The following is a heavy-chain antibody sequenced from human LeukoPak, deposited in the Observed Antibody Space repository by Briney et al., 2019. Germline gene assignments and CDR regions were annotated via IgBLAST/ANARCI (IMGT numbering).Heavy chain of an antibody. D-gene: IGHD6-6*01. CDR3: ARDGEVSSSATYYYYYMDV. J-gene: IGHJ6*03. V-gene: IGHV3-74*01. Sequence: GGSLRLSCAASGFTFSSYAMSWVRQAPGKGLVWVSRINSDGSSTSYADSVKGRFTISRDNAKNTLYLQMNSLRAEDTAVYYCARDGEVSSSATYYYYYMDVWGKGTTVTVSS. CDR1: GFTFSSYA. CDR2: INSDGSST.